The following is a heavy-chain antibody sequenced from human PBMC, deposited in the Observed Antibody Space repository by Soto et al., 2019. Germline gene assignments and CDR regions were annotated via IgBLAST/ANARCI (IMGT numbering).Heavy chain of an antibody. CDR1: GFTFSSYG. Sequence: GGSLILSCAASGFTFSSYGMHWVRQAPGKGLEWVAVISYDGSNKYYADSVKGRFTISRDNSKNTLYLQMNSLRAEDTAVYYCAKPGSSWEGDFFDYWGQGTLVTVSS. J-gene: IGHJ4*02. D-gene: IGHD6-13*01. CDR2: ISYDGSNK. CDR3: AKPGSSWEGDFFDY. V-gene: IGHV3-30*18.